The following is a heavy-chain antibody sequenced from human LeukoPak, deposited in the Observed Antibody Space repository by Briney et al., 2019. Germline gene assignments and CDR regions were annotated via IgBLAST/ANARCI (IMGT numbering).Heavy chain of an antibody. CDR3: ARVGERASRYFDY. V-gene: IGHV4-39*07. Sequence: SETLSLTCTVSGGSISSSSYYWGWIRQPPGKGLEWIGSIYYSGSTYYNPSLKSRVTISVDTSKNQFSLKLSSVTAADTAVYYCARVGERASRYFDYWGQGTLVTVSS. CDR1: GGSISSSSYY. CDR2: IYYSGST. J-gene: IGHJ4*02. D-gene: IGHD3-10*01.